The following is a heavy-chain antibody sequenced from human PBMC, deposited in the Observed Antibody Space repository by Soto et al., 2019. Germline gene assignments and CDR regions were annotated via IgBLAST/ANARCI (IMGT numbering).Heavy chain of an antibody. D-gene: IGHD3-10*01. V-gene: IGHV4-39*01. CDR1: GGSISSSSYY. CDR3: ATVWCGESPN. Sequence: QLQLQESGPGLVKPSETLSLTCTVSGGSISSSSYYWGWIRQPPGKGLEWIGSIYYSGSTYYNPYLKLRGTISVDTSKIQFSLKLSPVTAADTAVYYCATVWCGESPNWGQGTLVTVSS. CDR2: IYYSGST. J-gene: IGHJ1*01.